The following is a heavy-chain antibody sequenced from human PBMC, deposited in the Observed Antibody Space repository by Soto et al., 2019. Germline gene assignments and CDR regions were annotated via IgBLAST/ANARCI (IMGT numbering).Heavy chain of an antibody. J-gene: IGHJ5*02. V-gene: IGHV3-23*01. CDR2: VSASGVST. Sequence: GGSLRLSCSASGFTFNNAWMTWVRQAPGKGPEWVSSVSASGVSTYYADSVKGRFTISRDNSKNTLYLQMNSLRAEDTAVYYCAKGRSNWFDPWGQGTLVTVSS. CDR1: GFTFNNAW. CDR3: AKGRSNWFDP.